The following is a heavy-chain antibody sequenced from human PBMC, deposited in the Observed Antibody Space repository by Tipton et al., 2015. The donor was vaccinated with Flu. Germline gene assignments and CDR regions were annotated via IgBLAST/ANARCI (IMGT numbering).Heavy chain of an antibody. CDR3: ASQGVPASSSQFRLTV. CDR1: GFTFKIYA. V-gene: IGHV3-23*01. D-gene: IGHD2-15*01. J-gene: IGHJ6*02. CDR2: IGATGNHI. Sequence: SLRLSCAASGFTFKIYAMTWVRQAPGKGLEWISTIGATGNHIYYADSVRGRFTISRDNSNNTLFLQLTGLRAEDTAVYFCASQGVPASSSQFRLTVWGQGPPVTVSS.